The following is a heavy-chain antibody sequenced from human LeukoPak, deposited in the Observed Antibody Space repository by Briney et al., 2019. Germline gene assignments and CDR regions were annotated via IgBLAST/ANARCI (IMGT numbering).Heavy chain of an antibody. D-gene: IGHD5-12*01. CDR3: ARDSGYGHDAFDI. J-gene: IGHJ3*02. CDR2: IYYSGST. CDR1: GGSISSGDYY. V-gene: IGHV4-30-4*01. Sequence: SGTLSLTCAVSGGSISSGDYYWSRIRQPPGKGLEWIGYIYYSGSTYYNPSLKSRVTISVDTSKNQFSLKLSSVTAADTAVYYCARDSGYGHDAFDIWGQGTMVTVSS.